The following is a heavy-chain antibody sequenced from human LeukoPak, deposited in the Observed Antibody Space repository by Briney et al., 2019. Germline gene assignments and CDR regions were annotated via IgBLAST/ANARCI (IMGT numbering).Heavy chain of an antibody. V-gene: IGHV5-51*01. CDR3: ARPEKVDSSGYFLSDDAFDI. J-gene: IGHJ3*02. D-gene: IGHD3-22*01. CDR1: GYSFTSYW. Sequence: GESLKISCKGSGYSFTSYWIGWVRQMPGKGLEWMGIIYPGDSDTRYSPSFQGPVTISADKSISTAYLQWSSLKASDTAMYYCARPEKVDSSGYFLSDDAFDIWGQGTMVTVSS. CDR2: IYPGDSDT.